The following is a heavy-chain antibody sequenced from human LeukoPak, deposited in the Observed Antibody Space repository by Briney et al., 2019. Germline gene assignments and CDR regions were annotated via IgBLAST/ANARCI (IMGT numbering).Heavy chain of an antibody. J-gene: IGHJ6*02. V-gene: IGHV3-23*01. CDR1: GFTFTSFS. CDR2: LGNSGEDT. CDR3: VKDRPCDICLPMDA. Sequence: GGSLRLSCAASGFTFTSFSMSWVRQAPGKGLEWFSGLGNSGEDTYYADSVKGRFTISRDNSKDMVYLQMNSLRAEDTAIYYCVKDRPCDICLPMDAWGQGTTVTVSS. D-gene: IGHD2-21*02.